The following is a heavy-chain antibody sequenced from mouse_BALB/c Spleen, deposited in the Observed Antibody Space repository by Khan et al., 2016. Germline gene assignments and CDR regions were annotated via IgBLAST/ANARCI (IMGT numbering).Heavy chain of an antibody. V-gene: IGHV3-8*02. D-gene: IGHD6-1*01. Sequence: EVQLQESGPSLMKPSQTLYLTCSVTGDSITSGYWSWIRKFPGNKLEYMGYISYSGNTYYNPSLKSRISITQDTSKNQFFLLLNSVTTEDTDTYFCVRELAWTFAYWGQGTLVTVSA. CDR3: VRELAWTFAY. CDR2: ISYSGNT. CDR1: GDSITSGY. J-gene: IGHJ3*01.